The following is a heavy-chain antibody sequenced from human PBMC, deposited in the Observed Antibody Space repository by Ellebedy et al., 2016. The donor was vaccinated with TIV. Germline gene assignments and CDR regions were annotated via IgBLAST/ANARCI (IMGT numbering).Heavy chain of an antibody. CDR1: GYTFSSYG. CDR2: ISAYNGDT. Sequence: ASVKVSCKASGYTFSSYGISWVRQAPGQGLEWMGWISAYNGDTNYAQKFQGRVTMTTGTFASTAYLELRSLRSDDTAVYYCARGFYEKFDPWGQGTLVTVSS. J-gene: IGHJ5*02. V-gene: IGHV1-18*04. D-gene: IGHD2/OR15-2a*01. CDR3: ARGFYEKFDP.